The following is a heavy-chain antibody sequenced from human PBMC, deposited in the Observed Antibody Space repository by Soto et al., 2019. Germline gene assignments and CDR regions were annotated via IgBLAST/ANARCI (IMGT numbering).Heavy chain of an antibody. D-gene: IGHD3-16*01. CDR1: GFTFSNYA. Sequence: EVQLLDSGGGLVQPGGSLRLSCAASGFTFSNYAMTWVRQGPGKGLEWVSGISGSGGRSYYADSVKGRFTIPRDNSKSRLYLQMNSLRAEDTAVYYCAKAYFVWSSEQPYYFDYWGQGTLVTVSS. CDR2: ISGSGGRS. CDR3: AKAYFVWSSEQPYYFDY. V-gene: IGHV3-23*01. J-gene: IGHJ4*02.